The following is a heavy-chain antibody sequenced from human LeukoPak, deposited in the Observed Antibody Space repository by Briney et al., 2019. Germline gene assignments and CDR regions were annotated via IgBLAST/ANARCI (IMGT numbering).Heavy chain of an antibody. Sequence: GASVKVSCKASGYTFTGYYMHWVRQAPGQGLEWMGWINPNSGGTNYAQKFQGRVTMTRDTSISTAYMDLSGLRSDDTAVYYCARTTYSSSSDYWGQGTLVTVSS. V-gene: IGHV1-2*02. CDR2: INPNSGGT. D-gene: IGHD6-6*01. CDR3: ARTTYSSSSDY. CDR1: GYTFTGYY. J-gene: IGHJ4*02.